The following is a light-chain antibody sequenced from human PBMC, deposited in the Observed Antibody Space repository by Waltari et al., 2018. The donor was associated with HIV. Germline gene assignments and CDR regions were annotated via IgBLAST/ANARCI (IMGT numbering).Light chain of an antibody. CDR1: QSLLHSNGNHY. J-gene: IGKJ4*01. Sequence: IVMTQSPLSLSVSPGEPAAISCRSNQSLLHSNGNHYVDWYMYKSGQSPKLVIYLASSRASGVPDRVSGSGSGTDFTLKFSRVEAEDVGVYYCMQSLQTPRTFGGGTNVQIK. V-gene: IGKV2-28*01. CDR2: LAS. CDR3: MQSLQTPRT.